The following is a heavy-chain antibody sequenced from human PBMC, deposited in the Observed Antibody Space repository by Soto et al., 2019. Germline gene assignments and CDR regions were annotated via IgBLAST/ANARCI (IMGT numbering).Heavy chain of an antibody. J-gene: IGHJ4*02. CDR3: ARGQVDTAMGAIDY. V-gene: IGHV3-30-3*01. D-gene: IGHD5-18*01. CDR2: ISYDGSNK. CDR1: GFTFSSYA. Sequence: GGSLRLSCAASGFTFSSYAMHWVRQAPGKGLEWVAVISYDGSNKYYADSVKGRFTISRDNSKNTLYLQMNSLRAEDAAVYYCARGQVDTAMGAIDYWGQGTLVTVSS.